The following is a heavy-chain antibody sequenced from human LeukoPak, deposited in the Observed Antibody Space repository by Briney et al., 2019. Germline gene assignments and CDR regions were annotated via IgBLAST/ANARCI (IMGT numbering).Heavy chain of an antibody. CDR2: IYYSGST. V-gene: IGHV4-59*12. CDR3: ARAYYYDSSGYYPPGY. J-gene: IGHJ4*02. CDR1: GGSISSYY. Sequence: PSETLSLTCTVSGGSISSYYWSWIRQPPGKGLEWIGYIYYSGSTNYNPSLKSRVTISVDTSKNQFSLKLSSVTAADTAVYYCARAYYYDSSGYYPPGYWGQGTLVTVSS. D-gene: IGHD3-22*01.